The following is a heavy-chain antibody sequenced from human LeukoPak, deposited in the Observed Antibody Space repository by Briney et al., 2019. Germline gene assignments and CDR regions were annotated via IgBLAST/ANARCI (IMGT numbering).Heavy chain of an antibody. J-gene: IGHJ4*02. CDR2: INPNSGAT. Sequence: ASVKVFCKASGYTFIGYYMHWVRQAPGQGLEWVGWINPNSGATNYAQKFQGRVTMTRDTSISTAYMELSSLRSDDTAVFYCARVRRFDDSTGYYYYFDFWGQGTLVTVSS. D-gene: IGHD3-22*01. CDR3: ARVRRFDDSTGYYYYFDF. CDR1: GYTFIGYY. V-gene: IGHV1-2*02.